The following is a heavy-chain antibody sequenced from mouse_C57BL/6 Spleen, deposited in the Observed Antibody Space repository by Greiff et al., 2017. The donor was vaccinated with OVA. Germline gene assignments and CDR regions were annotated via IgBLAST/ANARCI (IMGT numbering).Heavy chain of an antibody. CDR1: GYSITSGYY. CDR2: ISYDGSN. J-gene: IGHJ2*01. V-gene: IGHV3-6*01. CDR3: ARARAPYYFDY. D-gene: IGHD3-1*01. Sequence: VQLKESGPGLVKPSQSLSLTCSVTGYSITSGYYWNWIRQFPGNKLEWMGYISYDGSNNYNPSLKNRISITRDTSKNQFFLKLNSVTTEDTATYYCARARAPYYFDYWGQGTTLTVSS.